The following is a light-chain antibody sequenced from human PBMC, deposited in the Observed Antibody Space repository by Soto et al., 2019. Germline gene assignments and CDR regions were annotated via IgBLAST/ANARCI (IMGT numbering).Light chain of an antibody. J-gene: IGLJ1*01. V-gene: IGLV2-14*01. Sequence: QSALTQPASVSGSPGQSITISCTGTSSDVGGYNYVSWYQQRPGKAPKLMIFEVSDRPSGVSNRFSGSKSGNTASLTISGLQAEDEADYYCRSYRSGSTLDSYVFGTGTKLTVL. CDR3: RSYRSGSTLDSYV. CDR2: EVS. CDR1: SSDVGGYNY.